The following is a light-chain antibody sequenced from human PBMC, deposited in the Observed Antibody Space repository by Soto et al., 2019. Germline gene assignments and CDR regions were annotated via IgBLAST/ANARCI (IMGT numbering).Light chain of an antibody. CDR2: DAY. J-gene: IGKJ1*01. CDR1: QSFRGL. V-gene: IGKV3-11*01. Sequence: EVVLTQSPVTLSLSPGERATLSCRASQSFRGLLAWYQQKPGQAPRLLIYDAYNRATGIPPRFSGSGSGTDFTLTINSLQADDFATYYCQEYSSDWTFGQGTKVEV. CDR3: QEYSSDWT.